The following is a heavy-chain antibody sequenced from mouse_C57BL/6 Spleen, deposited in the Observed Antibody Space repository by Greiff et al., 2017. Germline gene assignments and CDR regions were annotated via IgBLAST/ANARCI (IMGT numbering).Heavy chain of an antibody. CDR2: IHPNSGST. Sequence: QVQLQQPGAELVKPGASVKLSCKASGYTFTSYWMHWVKQRPGQGLEWIGMIHPNSGSTNYNEKFKSKATLTVDKSSSTAYMQRSSLTSEDSAVYYCARRVLYSKGWYFDVWGTGTTVTVSS. V-gene: IGHV1-64*01. CDR3: ARRVLYSKGWYFDV. D-gene: IGHD2-5*01. J-gene: IGHJ1*03. CDR1: GYTFTSYW.